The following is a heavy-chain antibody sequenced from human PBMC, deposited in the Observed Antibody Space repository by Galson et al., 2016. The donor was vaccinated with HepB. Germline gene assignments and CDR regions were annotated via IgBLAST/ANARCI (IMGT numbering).Heavy chain of an antibody. CDR1: GFTLTSYW. CDR3: ARVGVIPYYYYGMDV. CDR2: INSDGSST. D-gene: IGHD3-10*01. V-gene: IGHV3-74*01. Sequence: SLRLSCAASGFTLTSYWIHWVRQVPGEGLVWVSRINSDGSSTHYADSVKGRFTISRDNAKNTVYLQMNSLRVEDTAVYYCARVGVIPYYYYGMDVWGQGTMVIVSS. J-gene: IGHJ6*01.